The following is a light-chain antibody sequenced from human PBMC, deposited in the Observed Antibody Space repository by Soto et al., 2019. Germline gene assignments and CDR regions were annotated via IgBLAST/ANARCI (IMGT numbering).Light chain of an antibody. CDR1: NSDVGAYNY. CDR3: CSYAGSTTSVL. CDR2: DLN. Sequence: QSALTQPHSVSGSPGQSVAISCTGTNSDVGAYNYVSWYQRHPGNAPKLIIYDLNKRPSGVPDRFSASKSGNTATLTISGLQIEDETDYYCCSYAGSTTSVLFGGGTKVTVL. V-gene: IGLV2-11*01. J-gene: IGLJ2*01.